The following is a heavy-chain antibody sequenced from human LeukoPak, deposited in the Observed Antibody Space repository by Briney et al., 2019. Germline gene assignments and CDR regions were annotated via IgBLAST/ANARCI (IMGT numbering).Heavy chain of an antibody. CDR3: ARGRGTPPSKALFDY. CDR1: GFTFTSYW. V-gene: IGHV3-74*01. CDR2: INSDGSST. Sequence: GGSLRLSCAASGFTFTSYWMHWVRPAPGKGLVWVSRINSDGSSTSYADSVKGRFTISRDNAKNTLYLQMNSLRAEDTAVYYCARGRGTPPSKALFDYWGQGTLVTVSS. D-gene: IGHD3-10*01. J-gene: IGHJ4*02.